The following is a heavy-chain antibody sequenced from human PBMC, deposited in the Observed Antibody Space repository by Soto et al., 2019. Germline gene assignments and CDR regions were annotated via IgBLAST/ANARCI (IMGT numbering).Heavy chain of an antibody. CDR1: GGSFSGYY. CDR3: ARGAGFEVEAARRVSPYDY. Sequence: KASETLSLTCAVYGGSFSGYYWSWIRQPPGKGLEWIGEINHSGSTNYNPSLKSRVTISVDTSKNQFSLKLSSVTAADTAVYYCARGAGFEVEAARRVSPYDYWGQGTLVTVSS. V-gene: IGHV4-34*01. J-gene: IGHJ4*02. CDR2: INHSGST. D-gene: IGHD6-6*01.